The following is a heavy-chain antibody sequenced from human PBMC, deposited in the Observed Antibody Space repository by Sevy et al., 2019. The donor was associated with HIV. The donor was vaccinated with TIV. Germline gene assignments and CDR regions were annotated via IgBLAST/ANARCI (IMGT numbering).Heavy chain of an antibody. D-gene: IGHD3-22*01. Sequence: GGSLRLSCAASGFTFSSYWMHWVRQAPGKGLVWVSRINSDGSSTSYADSVKGRFTISRDNAKNTLYLQMNSLRAEDTAVYYCAIDSSGYLGAYWYFDLWGRGTLVTVSS. CDR3: AIDSSGYLGAYWYFDL. CDR2: INSDGSST. V-gene: IGHV3-74*01. CDR1: GFTFSSYW. J-gene: IGHJ2*01.